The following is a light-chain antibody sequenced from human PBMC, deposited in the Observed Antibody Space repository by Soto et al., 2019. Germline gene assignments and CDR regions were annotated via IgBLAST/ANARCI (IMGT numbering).Light chain of an antibody. J-gene: IGKJ5*01. V-gene: IGKV3-15*01. CDR3: QQYNTWPPIT. CDR2: GAS. Sequence: ENVLTQSPATLSLSPGERATLYCRASQSVSSYLAWYQQKPGQAPRLLIYGASTRATGLPARFSGSGSGTDFTLTISSLQSEDFAVYYCQQYNTWPPITFGQGTRLEIK. CDR1: QSVSSY.